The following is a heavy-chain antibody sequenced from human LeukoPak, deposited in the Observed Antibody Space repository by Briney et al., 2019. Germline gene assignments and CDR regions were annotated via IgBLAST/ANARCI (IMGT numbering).Heavy chain of an antibody. D-gene: IGHD6-19*01. V-gene: IGHV1-2*06. CDR3: ASSFPSGFGGH. CDR2: IKTNSGVT. CDR1: GYTFTGYN. Sequence: ASVKVSCKTSGYTFTGYNIHWVRRAPGQGIEWMGRIKTNSGVTEYAQKFKGRVTMTRDTSISTAYMELTRLTSDDTAVYYCASSFPSGFGGHWGQGNLVTVSS. J-gene: IGHJ4*02.